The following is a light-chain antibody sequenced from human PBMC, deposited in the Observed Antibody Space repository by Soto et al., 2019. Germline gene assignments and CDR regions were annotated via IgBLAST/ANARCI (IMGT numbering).Light chain of an antibody. V-gene: IGKV3D-15*01. CDR3: QQYGDWPGA. Sequence: EIVMTQSPPTLSVSPGERATLSCRASQSVGSKLAWYQQRPGQAPRLLIYDASNRANGIPARFSGSGSGTEFSLTISSLQSEDFAVYSCQQYGDWPGAFAGGTNVDIK. J-gene: IGKJ4*01. CDR2: DAS. CDR1: QSVGSK.